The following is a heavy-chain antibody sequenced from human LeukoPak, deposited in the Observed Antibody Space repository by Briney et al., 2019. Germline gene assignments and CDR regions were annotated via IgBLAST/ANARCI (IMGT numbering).Heavy chain of an antibody. V-gene: IGHV4-59*01. CDR2: IYYSGST. Sequence: SETLSLTCTVSGGSISSYYWSWIRQPPGKGLEGIGYIYYSGSTNYNPSLKSRVTISVDTSKNQFSLKLSSVTAADTAVYYCARVSAAAGTHYFDYWGQGTLVTVSS. J-gene: IGHJ4*02. CDR3: ARVSAAAGTHYFDY. CDR1: GGSISSYY. D-gene: IGHD6-13*01.